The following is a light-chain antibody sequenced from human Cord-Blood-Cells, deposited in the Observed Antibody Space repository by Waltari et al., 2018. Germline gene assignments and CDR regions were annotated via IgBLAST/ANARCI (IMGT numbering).Light chain of an antibody. CDR1: SSNIGSNT. V-gene: IGLV1-44*01. Sequence: QSVLTQPPSASGTPGQRVTISCSGSSSNIGSNTVNWYQQLPGTAPKLLIYGNNRRPCGVPDRFSGSKSGTSASLAISGLQSDDEADYYCAAWDDSLNGRWVFGGGTKLTVL. CDR3: AAWDDSLNGRWV. J-gene: IGLJ3*02. CDR2: GNN.